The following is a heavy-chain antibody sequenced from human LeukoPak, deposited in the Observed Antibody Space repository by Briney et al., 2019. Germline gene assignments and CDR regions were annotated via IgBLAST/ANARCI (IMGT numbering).Heavy chain of an antibody. J-gene: IGHJ6*02. CDR3: AKGSTLIAAPRYGMDV. CDR1: GSTFSSYA. V-gene: IGHV3-23*01. Sequence: PGGSLRLSCAASGSTFSSYAMSWVRQAPGKGLEWVSAISGSGGSTYYADSVRGRFTISRDNSKNTLYLQMNSLRAEDTAVYYCAKGSTLIAAPRYGMDVWGQGTTVTVSS. D-gene: IGHD6-6*01. CDR2: ISGSGGST.